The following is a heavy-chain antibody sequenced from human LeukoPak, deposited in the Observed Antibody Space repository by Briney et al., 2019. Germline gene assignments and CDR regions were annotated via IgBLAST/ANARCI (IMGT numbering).Heavy chain of an antibody. Sequence: GGSLRLSCAASGFTFSNYGMHWVRQAPGKGLEWVSAITDSGDTTYYSDSVRGRFIISRDNSKNTLYLQMTSLAVEDTAVYYCVKGEWLDYWGPGTLVTVSS. CDR1: GFTFSNYG. J-gene: IGHJ4*02. CDR2: ITDSGDTT. CDR3: VKGEWLDY. D-gene: IGHD3-3*01. V-gene: IGHV3-23*01.